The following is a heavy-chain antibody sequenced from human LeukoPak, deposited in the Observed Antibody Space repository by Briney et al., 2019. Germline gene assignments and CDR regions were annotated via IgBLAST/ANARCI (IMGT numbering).Heavy chain of an antibody. CDR2: INSDGRIT. J-gene: IGHJ3*02. CDR3: ARVGVPQYAFDI. D-gene: IGHD2-2*01. Sequence: GGSLRLSCVASGFTFSSYWMHWVRQVPGKGPVWVSRINSDGRITSYADSVKGRFTISRDNAKNTLYLQMNSLRAEDTAVYSCARVGVPQYAFDIWGQGAWVTVSS. V-gene: IGHV3-74*01. CDR1: GFTFSSYW.